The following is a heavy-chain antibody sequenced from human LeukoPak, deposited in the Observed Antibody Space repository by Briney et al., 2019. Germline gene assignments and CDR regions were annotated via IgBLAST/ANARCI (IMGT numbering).Heavy chain of an antibody. CDR1: GFTFSSYA. CDR3: VLGTSRSLVPAAAFDI. D-gene: IGHD2-2*01. Sequence: GGSLRLSCAASGFTFSSYAMHWVRQAPGKGLEWVAVISYDGSNKYYADSVKGRFTISRDNAKNSLYLQMNSLRAEDTAVYYCVLGTSRSLVPAAAFDIWGQGTMVTVSS. CDR2: ISYDGSNK. V-gene: IGHV3-30*04. J-gene: IGHJ3*02.